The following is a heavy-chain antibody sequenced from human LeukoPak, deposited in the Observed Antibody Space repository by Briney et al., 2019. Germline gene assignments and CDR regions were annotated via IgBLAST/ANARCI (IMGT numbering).Heavy chain of an antibody. V-gene: IGHV3-48*01. D-gene: IGHD2-21*01. CDR2: ISRSTTTI. Sequence: GGSLRLSCAASGFTFGNYNMNWVRQAPGKGLEWVSYISRSTTTIYYADSVKGRFTISRDNGKNSLYLHMNRLRAEDTAVYYCARDAPLLSHDFWGQGTLVTVSS. CDR3: ARDAPLLSHDF. J-gene: IGHJ4*02. CDR1: GFTFGNYN.